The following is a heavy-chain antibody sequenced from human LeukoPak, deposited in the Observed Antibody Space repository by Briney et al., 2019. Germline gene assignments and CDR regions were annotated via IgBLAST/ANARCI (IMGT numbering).Heavy chain of an antibody. Sequence: PSETLSLTCTVSGGSINSYYWIWIRQPPGKGLEWIGYVSYSGSTNYNPSLKSRVTISVDTSKNQFSLKLTSVTAADTAVYYCARVHFPVGETGWFDPWGQGTLVTVSS. D-gene: IGHD1-26*01. V-gene: IGHV4-59*01. J-gene: IGHJ5*02. CDR3: ARVHFPVGETGWFDP. CDR2: VSYSGST. CDR1: GGSINSYY.